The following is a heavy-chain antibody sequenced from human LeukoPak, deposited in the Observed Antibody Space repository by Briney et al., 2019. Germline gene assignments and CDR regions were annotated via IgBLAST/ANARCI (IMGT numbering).Heavy chain of an antibody. V-gene: IGHV3-48*04. J-gene: IGHJ5*01. CDR3: ARKTSSGPFDS. Sequence: GGSLRLSCAASGFTFSSYSMNWVRQAPGKGLEWVSYISSSSSTIYYADSVKGRFTISRDNAKNSLYLQMNSLRAEDTAVYYCARKTSSGPFDSWGQGTVVSVSS. CDR2: ISSSSSTI. D-gene: IGHD3-22*01. CDR1: GFTFSSYS.